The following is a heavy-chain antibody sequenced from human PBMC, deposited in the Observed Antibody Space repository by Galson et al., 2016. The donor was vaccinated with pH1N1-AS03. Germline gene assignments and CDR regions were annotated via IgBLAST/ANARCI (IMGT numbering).Heavy chain of an antibody. CDR1: GFAFRTYA. V-gene: IGHV3-23*01. CDR3: AKESSGLTGYFDF. J-gene: IGHJ4*02. D-gene: IGHD3-10*01. CDR2: LSGDGAST. Sequence: GFAFRTYAMSWVRQPPGKGLEWVSALSGDGASTFHADSVKGRFITSKDISKSTVYMQMNSLRAEDTAVYYCAKESSGLTGYFDFWGQGVLVPVSS.